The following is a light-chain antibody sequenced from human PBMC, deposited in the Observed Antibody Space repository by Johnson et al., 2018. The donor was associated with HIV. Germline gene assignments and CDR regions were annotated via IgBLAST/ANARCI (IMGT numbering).Light chain of an antibody. CDR3: GTWDSSLSAAV. V-gene: IGLV1-51*02. J-gene: IGLJ1*01. CDR1: SSNVGNNY. CDR2: ENN. Sequence: QSVLTQPPSVSAAPGQKVTIYCSGSSSNVGNNYVSWYQQLPGTAPKLLIYENNKRPSGIPDRFSGSKSGTSATLGITGLQTGDEADYYCGTWDSSLSAAVCGTGTKVTVV.